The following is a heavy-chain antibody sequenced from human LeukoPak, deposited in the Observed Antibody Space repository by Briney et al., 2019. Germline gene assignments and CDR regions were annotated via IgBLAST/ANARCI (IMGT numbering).Heavy chain of an antibody. V-gene: IGHV3-30*18. J-gene: IGHJ4*02. CDR3: AKLGIDTAMVTGGLFDY. Sequence: GGSLRLSCAASGFTFSSYGMHWVRQASGKGLEWVAVISYDGSNKYYADSVKGRFTISRDNSKNTLYLQMNSLRAEDTAVYYCAKLGIDTAMVTGGLFDYWGQGTLVTVSS. CDR2: ISYDGSNK. CDR1: GFTFSSYG. D-gene: IGHD5-18*01.